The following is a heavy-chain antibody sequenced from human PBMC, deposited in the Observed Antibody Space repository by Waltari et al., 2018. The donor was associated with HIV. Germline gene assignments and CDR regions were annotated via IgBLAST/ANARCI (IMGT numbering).Heavy chain of an antibody. CDR2: SNRAGSST. V-gene: IGHV3-74*01. J-gene: IGHJ4*02. CDR3: ARGGSKPLYY. Sequence: EVQLVESGGGSVQPGGSLRLSCAASGFPFSNYWMNWVRQAPGKGLVGVSMSNRAGSSTSYPNTVKGRFTISRDNAKNTVYLQMNSLRAEDTAVYYCARGGSKPLYYWGQGTLVTVSS. CDR1: GFPFSNYW. D-gene: IGHD4-4*01.